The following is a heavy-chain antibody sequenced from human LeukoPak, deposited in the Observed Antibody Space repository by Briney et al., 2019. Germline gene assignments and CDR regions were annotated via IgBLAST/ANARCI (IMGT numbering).Heavy chain of an antibody. J-gene: IGHJ4*02. Sequence: ASVKVSCKVCGDTLTEVSMHWVRDAPGKGLKGMGGFDPEDGETIYAQKFQGRVTMTEDTSTDTAYMELSSLRSEDTAVYYCATQAYCGGDCYAPSYFDYWGQGTLVTVSS. V-gene: IGHV1-24*01. CDR1: GDTLTEVS. CDR2: FDPEDGET. D-gene: IGHD2-21*01. CDR3: ATQAYCGGDCYAPSYFDY.